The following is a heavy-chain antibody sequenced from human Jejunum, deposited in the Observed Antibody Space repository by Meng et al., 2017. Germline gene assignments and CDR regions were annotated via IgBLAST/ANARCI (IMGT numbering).Heavy chain of an antibody. V-gene: IGHV4-61*08. J-gene: IGHJ4*02. CDR1: GGSVSSSGYQ. CDR2: AST. D-gene: IGHD7-27*01. CDR3: ARDHWGSLDY. Sequence: HVQLQESGPGLVRPSETLSLLCAVSGGSVSSSGYQWGWIRQPPGKGLEWIGYASTNYNPSLKSRVTISVDTSKNQFSLKLTSVTAADTAVYYCARDHWGSLDYWGQGVLVTVSS.